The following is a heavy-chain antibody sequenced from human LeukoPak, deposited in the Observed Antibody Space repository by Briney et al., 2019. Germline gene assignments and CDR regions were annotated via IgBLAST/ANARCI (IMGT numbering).Heavy chain of an antibody. J-gene: IGHJ4*02. CDR2: ISYSGST. D-gene: IGHD6-25*01. CDR1: GGSINSYY. V-gene: IGHV4-59*08. Sequence: KPSETLSLTCAVSGGSINSYYWSWIRQPPGKGLEWIGYISYSGSTNYNPSLRSRVTMSVDTSKNQFSLNVNSVTAADTAVYYCARRRGGFSGGNFDYWGQGVLVTVSS. CDR3: ARRRGGFSGGNFDY.